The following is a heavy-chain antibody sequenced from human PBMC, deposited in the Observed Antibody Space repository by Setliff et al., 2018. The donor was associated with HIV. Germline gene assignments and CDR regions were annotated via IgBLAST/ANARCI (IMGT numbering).Heavy chain of an antibody. V-gene: IGHV3-7*01. Sequence: GGSLRLSCAASGFRFRSYWMSWVRQAPGKGLESVANVKQDVTETLYVDSVKGRFTISRDNANNLVYLQMNSLRVEDTAVYFCARWGSGSYERVFDYWGQGMLVTVSS. D-gene: IGHD1-26*01. CDR3: ARWGSGSYERVFDY. J-gene: IGHJ4*02. CDR2: VKQDVTET. CDR1: GFRFRSYW.